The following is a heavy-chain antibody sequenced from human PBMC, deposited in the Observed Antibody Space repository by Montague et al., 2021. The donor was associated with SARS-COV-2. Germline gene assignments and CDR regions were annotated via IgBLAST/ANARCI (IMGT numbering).Heavy chain of an antibody. Sequence: SETLSLTCSVSGGSINNYFWGWIRQSPGKGLEWVGYMHSTGSTAXNPSLKSRVIISVDTSKTQISLKLSSVSAADTALHYCARAVVGAKTATIESWGQGTLVTVSS. CDR1: GGSINNYF. D-gene: IGHD2-15*01. CDR2: MHSTGST. CDR3: ARAVVGAKTATIES. J-gene: IGHJ4*02. V-gene: IGHV4-59*01.